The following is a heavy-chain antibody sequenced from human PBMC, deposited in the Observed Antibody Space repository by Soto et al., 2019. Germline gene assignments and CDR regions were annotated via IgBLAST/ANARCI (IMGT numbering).Heavy chain of an antibody. V-gene: IGHV3-74*01. CDR1: GFTFSSYW. Sequence: GESLKISCAASGFTFSSYWMHWVRQAPGKGLVWVSRINSDGSSTSYADSVKGRFTISRDNAKNTLYLQMNSLRAEDTAVYYCARDLGGMNYYYYGMDVWGQGTTVTVSS. J-gene: IGHJ6*02. D-gene: IGHD1-26*01. CDR3: ARDLGGMNYYYYGMDV. CDR2: INSDGSST.